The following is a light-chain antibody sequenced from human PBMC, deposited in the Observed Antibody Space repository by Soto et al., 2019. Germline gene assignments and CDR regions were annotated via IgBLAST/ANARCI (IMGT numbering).Light chain of an antibody. V-gene: IGKV3-20*01. CDR1: HSVSSNY. CDR3: QQYGISPT. Sequence: EIVLTQSPGTLSLSPGERATLSCRSSHSVSSNYLAWYQQKPGQAPRLLIYDVSSRATGIPYRFSGSGSGTDFTLTISTLEHVDFAVYYCQQYGISPTFGQGTKVEIK. CDR2: DVS. J-gene: IGKJ1*01.